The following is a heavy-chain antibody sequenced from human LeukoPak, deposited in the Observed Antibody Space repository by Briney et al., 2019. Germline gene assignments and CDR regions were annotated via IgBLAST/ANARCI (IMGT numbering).Heavy chain of an antibody. D-gene: IGHD3-22*01. Sequence: GGSLRLSCAASGVTFSSYSMNWVRQPPGKGLEWVSSISSSSSYIYYPYSVRRLSTIARDNTKNSPLQQSNILSADATAFYYAATDSHYYDSSGYFGYWGQGTVVTVTS. CDR3: ATDSHYYDSSGYFGY. J-gene: IGHJ4*02. CDR2: ISSSSSYI. V-gene: IGHV3-21*01. CDR1: GVTFSSYS.